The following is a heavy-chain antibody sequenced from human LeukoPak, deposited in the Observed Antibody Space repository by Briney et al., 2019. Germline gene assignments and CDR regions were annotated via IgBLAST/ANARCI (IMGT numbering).Heavy chain of an antibody. CDR2: IFQSGST. Sequence: SETLSPTCTVSGYSISYGYYWSWVRQSPGKGLEWIASIFQSGSTYYTPSLQSRVTISVDTSKNQSSLKLSSVTAADTAVYYCARGRKLWFGGYYYYMDVWGKGTTVTVSS. CDR3: ARGRKLWFGGYYYYMDV. J-gene: IGHJ6*03. D-gene: IGHD5-18*01. CDR1: GYSISYGYY. V-gene: IGHV4-38-2*02.